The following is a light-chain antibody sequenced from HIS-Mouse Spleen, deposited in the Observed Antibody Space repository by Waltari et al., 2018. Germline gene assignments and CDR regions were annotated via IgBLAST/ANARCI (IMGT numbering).Light chain of an antibody. CDR3: YSTDSSGNHRV. J-gene: IGLJ2*01. CDR1: ALPKKY. V-gene: IGLV3-10*01. CDR2: DDS. Sequence: SYELTQPPSVSVSPGQTARLTCSGDALPKKYAYGYPQKSGQAPVLVIYDDSKRPSGIPERFSGSSSGTMATLTISGAQVEDEADYYCYSTDSSGNHRVFGGGTKLTVL.